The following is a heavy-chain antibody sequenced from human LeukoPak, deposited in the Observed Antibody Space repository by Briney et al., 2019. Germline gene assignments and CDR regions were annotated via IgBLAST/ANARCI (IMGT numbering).Heavy chain of an antibody. CDR1: GGTFSSYT. CDR2: IIPILGIA. D-gene: IGHD6-6*01. CDR3: ARAVYSSSSSYFDY. V-gene: IGHV1-69*02. J-gene: IGHJ4*02. Sequence: SVKVSCKASGGTFSSYTISWVRQAPGQGLEWMGRIIPILGIANYAQKFQGRVTITADKSTSTAYMELSSLRSEDTAVYYCARAVYSSSSSYFDYWAREPWSPSPQ.